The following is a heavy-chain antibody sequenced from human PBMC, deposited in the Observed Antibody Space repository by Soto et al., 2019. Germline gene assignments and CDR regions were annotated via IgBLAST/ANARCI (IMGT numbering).Heavy chain of an antibody. D-gene: IGHD5-12*01. CDR1: GDSVSSNSAG. V-gene: IGHV6-1*01. CDR3: ARGSWDDVSGHYYMDV. CDR2: TYYKSKWFN. J-gene: IGHJ6*03. Sequence: QVQLQLSGPGLMKPSQTLSLTCAISGDSVSSNSAGWNWVRQTPSRGLEWLGRTYYKSKWFNNYAVSVKSRITINPDTSQNQFSLQLDSVTPEDTAVYYCARGSWDDVSGHYYMDVWGEGTTVTVSS.